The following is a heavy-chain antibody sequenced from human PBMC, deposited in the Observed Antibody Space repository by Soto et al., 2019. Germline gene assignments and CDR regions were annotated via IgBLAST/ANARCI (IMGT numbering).Heavy chain of an antibody. V-gene: IGHV3-48*02. CDR3: TRDQYYYDSSGYSTFDF. J-gene: IGHJ4*02. D-gene: IGHD3-22*01. Sequence: GGSLRLSCAASGFSFSTYNMNWVRQAPGKGLEWVSYISSSSGTIHYADSVKGRFTISRDNAKNSLYLQMNSLRDEDTAIYYCTRDQYYYDSSGYSTFDFWGQGTLVTVSS. CDR2: ISSSSGTI. CDR1: GFSFSTYN.